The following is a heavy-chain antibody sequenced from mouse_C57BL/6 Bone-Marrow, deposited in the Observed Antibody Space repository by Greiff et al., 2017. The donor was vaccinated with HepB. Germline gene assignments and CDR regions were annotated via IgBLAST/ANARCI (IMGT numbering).Heavy chain of an antibody. CDR1: GYAFSSYW. CDR2: IYPGDGDT. V-gene: IGHV1-80*01. CDR3: AIHLYYDYDRYYYYAMDY. Sequence: QVQLQQSGAELVKPGASVKISCKASGYAFSSYWMNWVKQRPGKGLEWIGQIYPGDGDTNYNGKFKGKATLTADKSSSTAYVQLSSLTSEDSAVYFCAIHLYYDYDRYYYYAMDYWGQGTSVTVSS. J-gene: IGHJ4*01. D-gene: IGHD2-4*01.